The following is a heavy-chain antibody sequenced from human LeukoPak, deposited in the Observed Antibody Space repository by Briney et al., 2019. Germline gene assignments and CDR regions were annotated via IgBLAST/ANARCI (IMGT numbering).Heavy chain of an antibody. CDR1: GFTFSSYS. CDR3: ARQDYFDSSVLDY. D-gene: IGHD3-22*01. V-gene: IGHV3-21*01. Sequence: GESLRLSCAASGFTFSSYSMNWVRQAPGKGLEWVSSISSSSPYIYYANSVKGRFTISRDNAKNSLYLQMNSLRAEDTAVYYCARQDYFDSSVLDYWGQGTLVTVSS. J-gene: IGHJ4*02. CDR2: ISSSSPYI.